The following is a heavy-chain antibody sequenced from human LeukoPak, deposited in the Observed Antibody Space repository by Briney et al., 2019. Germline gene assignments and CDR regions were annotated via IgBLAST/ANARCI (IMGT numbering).Heavy chain of an antibody. CDR2: INPSGGST. Sequence: ASVKVSCKASGYTFTSYYMHWVRQAPGQGLEWMGIINPSGGSTSYAQKFQGRVTMTRDTSTSTVYMELSRLRSDDTAIYYCARAGLWDYSDSSGYHNGAFDIWGQGTMVTVSS. V-gene: IGHV1-46*01. CDR1: GYTFTSYY. J-gene: IGHJ3*02. D-gene: IGHD3-22*01. CDR3: ARAGLWDYSDSSGYHNGAFDI.